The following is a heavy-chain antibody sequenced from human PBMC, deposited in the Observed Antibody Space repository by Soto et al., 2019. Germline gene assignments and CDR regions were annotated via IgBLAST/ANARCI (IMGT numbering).Heavy chain of an antibody. CDR3: AHRKSSYYGSENSYYYGMGV. CDR2: IYWTDDK. CDR1: GFSLSTSGMG. D-gene: IGHD3-10*01. J-gene: IGHJ6*02. V-gene: IGHV2-5*01. Sequence: QITLKESGPTLVKPTQTLTLTCTFSGFSLSTSGMGVSWIRQPPGKALEWLAVIYWTDDKRYSPSLKSRLTITKDTSKNQVVLTMTDMDPVDTATYYCAHRKSSYYGSENSYYYGMGVWGQGTTVTVSS.